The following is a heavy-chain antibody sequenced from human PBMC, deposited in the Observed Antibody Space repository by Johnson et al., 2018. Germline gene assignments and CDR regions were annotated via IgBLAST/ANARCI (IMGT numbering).Heavy chain of an antibody. Sequence: EVQLVETGGGLVQPGGSLRLSCAASGFTFSSYAMSWVRQAPGKGLEWVSTISGSGDSTYYADSVKGRFTISRDNSKNTLYLQMKRLGAGDPAVYYCAKVSPGQWLDKPLYYYYMDVWGKGTTVTVSS. D-gene: IGHD6-19*01. CDR3: AKVSPGQWLDKPLYYYYMDV. V-gene: IGHV3-23*04. CDR1: GFTFSSYA. J-gene: IGHJ6*03. CDR2: ISGSGDST.